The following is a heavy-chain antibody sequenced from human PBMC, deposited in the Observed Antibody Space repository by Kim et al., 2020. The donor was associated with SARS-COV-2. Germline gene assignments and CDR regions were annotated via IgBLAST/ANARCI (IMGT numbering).Heavy chain of an antibody. CDR2: IKHDGNEK. CDR3: ARNRGLDV. D-gene: IGHD3-10*01. V-gene: IGHV3-7*01. CDR1: GFMISNYW. Sequence: GGSLRLSCAASGFMISNYWMSWVRQAPGKGLEWVANIKHDGNEKNYIDSVKGRFTISRDSAKNSLYLQMNSLGAEDTAVYYCARNRGLDVWGQGTTVTVSS. J-gene: IGHJ6*02.